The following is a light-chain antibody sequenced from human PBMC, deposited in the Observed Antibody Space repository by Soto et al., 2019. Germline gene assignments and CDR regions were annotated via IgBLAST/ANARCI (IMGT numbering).Light chain of an antibody. CDR1: QSISSY. V-gene: IGKV3-20*01. CDR3: QQYGSSPLT. CDR2: GAS. J-gene: IGKJ4*01. Sequence: EVVLTQSPDTLSLPTGERATLSCRASQSISSYLAWYQQKPGQAPRLLIYGASSRATGIPDSFSGSGSGTDFTLTISRLEPEDFAVYYCQQYGSSPLTFGGGTKVDIK.